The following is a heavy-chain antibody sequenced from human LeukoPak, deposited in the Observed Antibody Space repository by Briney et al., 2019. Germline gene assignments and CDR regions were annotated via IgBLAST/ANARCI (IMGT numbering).Heavy chain of an antibody. CDR2: IYASGST. CDR1: GGSISSYY. CDR3: ATDPRGIVGANHNWFDP. D-gene: IGHD1-26*01. Sequence: KTSETLSLTCTVSGGSISSYYWSWIRQPAGKGLEWIGRIYASGSTNYNPSLKSRVTMSVDTSKSQFSLKLISVTAADTAVYYCATDPRGIVGANHNWFDPWGQGTLVTVSS. V-gene: IGHV4-4*07. J-gene: IGHJ5*02.